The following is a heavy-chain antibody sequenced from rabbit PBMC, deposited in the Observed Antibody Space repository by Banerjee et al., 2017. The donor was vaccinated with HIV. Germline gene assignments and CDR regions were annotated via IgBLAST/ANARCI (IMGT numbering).Heavy chain of an antibody. CDR2: IDPVFGST. CDR1: GFDFSSYY. V-gene: IGHV1S7*01. Sequence: QLKESGGGLVQPGGSLKLSCKASGFDFSSYYMSWVRQAPGKGLEWIGYIDPVFGSTYYASWVNGRFTISSHNAQNTLYLQLNSLTAADTATYFCARAYGYAGYAYAPFNLWGQGTLVTVS. J-gene: IGHJ4*01. CDR3: ARAYGYAGYAYAPFNL. D-gene: IGHD6-1*01.